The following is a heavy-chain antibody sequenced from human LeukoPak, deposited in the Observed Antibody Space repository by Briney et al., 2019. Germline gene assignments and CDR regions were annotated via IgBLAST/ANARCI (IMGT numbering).Heavy chain of an antibody. V-gene: IGHV3-15*05. CDR3: PLGLGRPDIHQ. D-gene: IGHD2-21*02. CDR2: IRRKIDGGTT. J-gene: IGHJ4*02. CDR1: GLTFPSVG. Sequence: GGSLRLSCAAPGLTFPSVGMTWVGPARGQGMGWVGRIRRKIDGGTTENGAPGTGRFTISRDDSTSMLYLQMSSLKTEAAGVYYCPLGLGRPDIHQWAQGTLVTLSS.